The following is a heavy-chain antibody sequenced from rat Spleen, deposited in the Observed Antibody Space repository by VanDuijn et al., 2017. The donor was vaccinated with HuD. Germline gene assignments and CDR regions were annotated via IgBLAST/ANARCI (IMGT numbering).Heavy chain of an antibody. Sequence: EVQLVESGGGLVQPGRPLKLSCAASGFTFSYYGMAWVRQAPTKGLEWVATISYDGSSTYYRDSVKGRFTISRDNAKSTLYLQMDSLRSEDTATYYCARQNYDGYYHDYVMDAWGQGASVTVSS. D-gene: IGHD1-12*03. CDR1: GFTFSYYG. CDR2: ISYDGSST. V-gene: IGHV5-29*01. J-gene: IGHJ4*01. CDR3: ARQNYDGYYHDYVMDA.